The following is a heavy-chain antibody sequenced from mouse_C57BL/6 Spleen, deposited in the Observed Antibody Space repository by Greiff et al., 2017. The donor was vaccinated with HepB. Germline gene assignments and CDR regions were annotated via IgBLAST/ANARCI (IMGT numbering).Heavy chain of an antibody. J-gene: IGHJ3*01. CDR2: IRSKSNNYAT. D-gene: IGHD2-4*01. V-gene: IGHV10-1*01. CDR3: VRPDYDYAPFAY. Sequence: GGGLVQPKGSLKLSCAASGFSFNTYAMNWVRQAPGKGLEWVARIRSKSNNYATYYADSVKDRFTISRDDSESMLYLQMNNLKTEDTAMYYCVRPDYDYAPFAYWGQGTLVTVSA. CDR1: GFSFNTYA.